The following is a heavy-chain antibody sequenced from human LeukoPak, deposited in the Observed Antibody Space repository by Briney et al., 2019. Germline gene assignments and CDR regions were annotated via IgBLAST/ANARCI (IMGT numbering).Heavy chain of an antibody. J-gene: IGHJ4*02. Sequence: ASVKVSCKASGYTFTSYDINWVRQATGQGLEWMGWMNPNSGNTGYAQKFQGRVTITRNTSISTAYMELSSLRSEDTAVYYCARFHCSSTSCYYSFDYWGQGTLVTVSS. V-gene: IGHV1-8*03. D-gene: IGHD2-2*01. CDR2: MNPNSGNT. CDR3: ARFHCSSTSCYYSFDY. CDR1: GYTFTSYD.